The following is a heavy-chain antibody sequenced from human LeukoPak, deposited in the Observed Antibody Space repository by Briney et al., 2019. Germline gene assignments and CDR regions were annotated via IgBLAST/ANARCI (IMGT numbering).Heavy chain of an antibody. Sequence: GGSLRLSCAASGFTFSSYAMHWVRQAPGKGLEWVAVISYDGSNKYNADSVKGRFTISRDNSKNTLYLHMTSLRDEDTALYYCAKGAFDVWGQGTVVIVSS. CDR3: AKGAFDV. CDR2: ISYDGSNK. CDR1: GFTFSSYA. J-gene: IGHJ3*01. V-gene: IGHV3-30-3*01.